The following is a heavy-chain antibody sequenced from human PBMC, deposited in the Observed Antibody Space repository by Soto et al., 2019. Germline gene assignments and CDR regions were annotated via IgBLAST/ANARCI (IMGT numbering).Heavy chain of an antibody. D-gene: IGHD2-2*01. Sequence: GASVKVSCKASGYTFTSYYMRWVRQAPGQGLEWMGWINPNSGGTNYAQKFQGRVTMTRDTSISTAYMELSRLRSDDTAVYYCARGVVPAAYQAMDLYAFDIWGQGTMVTVSS. V-gene: IGHV1-2*02. CDR2: INPNSGGT. CDR1: GYTFTSYY. CDR3: ARGVVPAAYQAMDLYAFDI. J-gene: IGHJ3*02.